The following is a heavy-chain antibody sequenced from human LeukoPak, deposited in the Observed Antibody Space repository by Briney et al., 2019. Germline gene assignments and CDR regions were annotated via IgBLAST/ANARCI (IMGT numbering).Heavy chain of an antibody. CDR3: ARDITMIGWTGERPGYYFDY. V-gene: IGHV1-46*01. J-gene: IGHJ4*02. CDR2: INPSGGST. Sequence: GASVKVSCKASGYTFTSYYMHWVRQAPGQGREWMGIINPSGGSTSYAQKFQGRVTMTRDMSTSTVYMELSSLRSEDTAVYYCARDITMIGWTGERPGYYFDYWGQGTLVTVSS. CDR1: GYTFTSYY. D-gene: IGHD3-22*01.